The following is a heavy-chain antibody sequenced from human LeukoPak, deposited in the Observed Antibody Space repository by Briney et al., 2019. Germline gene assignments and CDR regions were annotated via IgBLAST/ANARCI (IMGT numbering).Heavy chain of an antibody. J-gene: IGHJ4*02. Sequence: ASVKVSCKASGYTFTSYGISWLRQAPGQGLEGMGWISAYNGNTNYAQKLQGRVTMTTDTSTSTAYMELRSLRSDDTAVYYCATYGSGSYPAFYWGQGTLVTVSS. CDR2: ISAYNGNT. D-gene: IGHD3-10*01. CDR3: ATYGSGSYPAFY. CDR1: GYTFTSYG. V-gene: IGHV1-18*01.